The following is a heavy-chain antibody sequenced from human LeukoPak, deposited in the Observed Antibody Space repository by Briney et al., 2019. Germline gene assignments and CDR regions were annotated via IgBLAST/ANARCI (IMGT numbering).Heavy chain of an antibody. J-gene: IGHJ4*02. V-gene: IGHV3-48*04. CDR3: ARATRNGYDY. CDR2: IAHDSTTI. D-gene: IGHD5-24*01. Sequence: GGSLRLSCAPSGLTVRIDGMSWVRQAPGKGPEWVSYIAHDSTTIYYKESVKGRFTMSRDNARTSLYLQMTSLSAEDTAMYYCARATRNGYDYWGQGTLVTVSS. CDR1: GLTVRIDG.